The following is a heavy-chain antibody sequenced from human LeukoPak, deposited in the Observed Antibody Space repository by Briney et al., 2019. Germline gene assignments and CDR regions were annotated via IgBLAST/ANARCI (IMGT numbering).Heavy chain of an antibody. CDR1: GGTFSSYA. J-gene: IGHJ6*03. D-gene: IGHD3-3*01. V-gene: IGHV1-69*06. Sequence: SVKVSCKASGGTFSSYAISWVRQAPGQGLEWMGGTIPIFGTANYAQKFQGRVTITADKSTSTAYMELSSLRSEDTAVYYCARDLGAPYGFWSGYYTSYYYYYMDVWGKGTTVTVSS. CDR2: TIPIFGTA. CDR3: ARDLGAPYGFWSGYYTSYYYYYMDV.